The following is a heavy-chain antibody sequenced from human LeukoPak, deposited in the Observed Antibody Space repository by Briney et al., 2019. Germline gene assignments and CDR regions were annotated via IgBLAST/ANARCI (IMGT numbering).Heavy chain of an antibody. CDR2: ISSNGGTT. V-gene: IGHV3-64*01. J-gene: IGHJ4*02. D-gene: IGHD2-15*01. CDR1: GFTFSSSA. CDR3: ARGSYCSGGSCYSAY. Sequence: GGSLRLSCAASGFTFSSSAMHWVRQAPGKGLEYVSAISSNGGTTYYANSVKGRFTISRDNSKNSLYLQMGSLRAEDMAVYYCARGSYCSGGSCYSAYWGQGTLVTVSS.